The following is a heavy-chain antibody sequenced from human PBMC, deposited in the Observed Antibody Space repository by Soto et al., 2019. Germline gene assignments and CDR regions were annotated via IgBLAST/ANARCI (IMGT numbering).Heavy chain of an antibody. D-gene: IGHD3-3*01. CDR3: ARDLPYDFWLRYYYGMDV. J-gene: IGHJ6*02. V-gene: IGHV3-30-3*01. CDR2: ISYDGSNK. Sequence: ESGGGVVQPGRSLRLSCAASGFTFSSYAMHWVRQAPGKGLEWVAVISYDGSNKYYADSVKGRFTISRDNSKNTLYLQMNSLRAEDTAVYYCARDLPYDFWLRYYYGMDVWGQGTTVTVSS. CDR1: GFTFSSYA.